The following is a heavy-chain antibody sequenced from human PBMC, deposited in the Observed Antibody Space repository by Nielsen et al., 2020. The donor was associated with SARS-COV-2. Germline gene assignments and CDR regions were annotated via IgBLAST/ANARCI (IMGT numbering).Heavy chain of an antibody. V-gene: IGHV3-23*01. J-gene: IGHJ4*02. CDR2: VSGDSAATT. D-gene: IGHD5-12*01. CDR3: ARDGRIGYGAYLDH. CDR1: GYTLSAYA. Sequence: GGSLRLSCEASGYTLSAYAMIWVRQAAGKGLQWVSAVSGDSAATTYYPDSVKGRFIISRDNSKNTLYLQMHGLRAEDTAVYYCARDGRIGYGAYLDHWGQGTPVTVSS.